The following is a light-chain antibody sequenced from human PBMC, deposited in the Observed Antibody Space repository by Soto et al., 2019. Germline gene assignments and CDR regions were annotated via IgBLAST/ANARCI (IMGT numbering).Light chain of an antibody. CDR1: QTVGTF. Sequence: DIQMTQSPSSLSASVGDRVTITCRASQTVGTFLNWYQQRPGRAPNLLIYAASNLPTGLPSRFSGIGSGTDFTLTINSLQPEDFGTYYCQQSYSIRSWTFGQGTKVDI. CDR2: AAS. V-gene: IGKV1-39*01. CDR3: QQSYSIRSWT. J-gene: IGKJ1*01.